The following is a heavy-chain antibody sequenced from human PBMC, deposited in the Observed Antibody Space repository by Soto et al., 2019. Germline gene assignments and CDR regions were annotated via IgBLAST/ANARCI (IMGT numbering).Heavy chain of an antibody. CDR2: ISSSGSTI. J-gene: IGHJ6*02. Sequence: SGGSLRLSCAASGFTFSSYEMNWVRQAPGKGLEWVSYISSSGSTIYYADSVKGRFTISRDNAKNSLYLQMNSLRAEDTAVYYCARLGLAPYYYGMDVWGQGTTVTVSS. V-gene: IGHV3-48*03. CDR3: ARLGLAPYYYGMDV. D-gene: IGHD2-8*02. CDR1: GFTFSSYE.